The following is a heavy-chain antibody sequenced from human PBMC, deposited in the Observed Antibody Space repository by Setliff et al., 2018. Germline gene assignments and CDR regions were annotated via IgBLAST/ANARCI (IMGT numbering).Heavy chain of an antibody. V-gene: IGHV1-69*13. CDR2: IIPIFRTT. Sequence: SVKVSCKASGGTFSSYGISWVRQAPGQGLEWMGGIIPIFRTTNYAQKFQGRVSITADESTSTAYMEVSSLTSEDTAVYYCAGEMGTVMTPTHYVYYMDVWGKGTTVTVSS. D-gene: IGHD4-17*01. CDR3: AGEMGTVMTPTHYVYYMDV. J-gene: IGHJ6*03. CDR1: GGTFSSYG.